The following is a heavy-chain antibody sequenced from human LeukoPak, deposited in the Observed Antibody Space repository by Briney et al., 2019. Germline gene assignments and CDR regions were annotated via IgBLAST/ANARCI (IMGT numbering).Heavy chain of an antibody. CDR3: ARCPQEIFDY. J-gene: IGHJ4*02. CDR1: GFTFSSYA. V-gene: IGHV3-23*01. CDR2: ISVGGGST. Sequence: GGSLRLPCAASGFTFSSYAMSWVRQAPGKGLEWVSTISVGGGSTYYADSVKGRFTISRDNSKNTLYLQMNTLRAEDTAVYFCARCPQEIFDYWGQGTLVTVSS.